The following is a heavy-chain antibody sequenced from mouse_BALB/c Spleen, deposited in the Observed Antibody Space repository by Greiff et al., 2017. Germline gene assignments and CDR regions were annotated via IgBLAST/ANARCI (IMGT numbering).Heavy chain of an antibody. D-gene: IGHD1-1*01. CDR2: ISYDGSN. V-gene: IGHV3-6*02. J-gene: IGHJ3*01. CDR3: ARGLLRRGFAC. CDR1: GYSITSGYY. Sequence: EVKLMESGPGLVKPSQSLSLTCSVTGYSITSGYYWNWIRQFPGNKLEWMGYISYDGSNNYNPSLKNRISITRDTSKNQFFLKLNSVTTEDTATYYCARGLLRRGFACWGQGTLVTVSA.